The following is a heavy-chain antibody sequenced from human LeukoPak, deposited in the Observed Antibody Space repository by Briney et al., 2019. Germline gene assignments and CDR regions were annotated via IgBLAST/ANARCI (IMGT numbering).Heavy chain of an antibody. Sequence: GGSLRLSCTASELTLSNYVMSWVRQAPGKGLEWVSGVSESGDSTYYADPVTGRVTISRDSSKNTLFLHMNSLRVEDTAVYYCARGGSLLRGMRSWFDPWGQGTLVTVSS. D-gene: IGHD3-10*01. CDR3: ARGGSLLRGMRSWFDP. J-gene: IGHJ5*02. V-gene: IGHV3-23*01. CDR2: VSESGDST. CDR1: ELTLSNYV.